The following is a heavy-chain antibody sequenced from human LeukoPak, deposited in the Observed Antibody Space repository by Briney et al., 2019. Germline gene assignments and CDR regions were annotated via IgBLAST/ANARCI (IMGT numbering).Heavy chain of an antibody. J-gene: IGHJ4*02. CDR1: GFAFSSFS. CDR3: ARDLHSGAYTFDY. CDR2: ISGDSSTI. Sequence: GGSLRLSCAASGFAFSSFSMNWVRQAAGKGLEWVSYISGDSSTIYYADSVKGRFTISRDSAKNSLYLQMSSLRDEDTAVYYCARDLHSGAYTFDYWGQGTLVTVSS. D-gene: IGHD1-26*01. V-gene: IGHV3-48*02.